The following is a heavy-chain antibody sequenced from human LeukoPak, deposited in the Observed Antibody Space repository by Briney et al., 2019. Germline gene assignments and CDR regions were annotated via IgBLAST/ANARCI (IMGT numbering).Heavy chain of an antibody. CDR1: GGSISSYY. CDR2: IYYSGST. D-gene: IGHD2-8*02. CDR3: ARVIENTGGAFDV. Sequence: SETLSLTCTVSGGSISSYYWSWIRQPPGKGLEWIGYIYYSGSTYYNPSLKSRVTISVDTSKNQFSLKLSSVTAADTAVYYCARVIENTGGAFDVWGQGTMVTVSS. J-gene: IGHJ3*01. V-gene: IGHV4-59*01.